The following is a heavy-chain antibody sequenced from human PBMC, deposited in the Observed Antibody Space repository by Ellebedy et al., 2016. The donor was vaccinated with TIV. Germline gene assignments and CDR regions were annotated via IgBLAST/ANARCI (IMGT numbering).Heavy chain of an antibody. CDR2: MNPNSGDT. CDR1: GYTFTSYD. J-gene: IGHJ4*02. V-gene: IGHV1-8*01. D-gene: IGHD2-2*01. CDR3: ARRVLEYCSRISCSKYFFDY. Sequence: ASVKVSCXASGYTFTSYDINWVRQASGQGLEWMGWMNPNSGDTGYAQKFQGRVTMTRNTSIRTAYMELSSLRSEDTAVYYCARRVLEYCSRISCSKYFFDYWGLGTQVTVSS.